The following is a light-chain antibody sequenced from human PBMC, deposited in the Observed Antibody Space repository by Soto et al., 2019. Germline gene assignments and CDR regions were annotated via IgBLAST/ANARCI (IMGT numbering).Light chain of an antibody. CDR1: QNVYFN. J-gene: IGKJ2*01. CDR2: GAS. CDR3: QLYSNWLYT. V-gene: IGKV3-15*01. Sequence: VMTQSPATVSVSPGERATITCRASQNVYFNVAWYQQKPGRAPRLLIYGASIRATGIPARFSGSGSGTEFTLTISSLQSEDFAVYYCQLYSNWLYTFGQGTKLEIK.